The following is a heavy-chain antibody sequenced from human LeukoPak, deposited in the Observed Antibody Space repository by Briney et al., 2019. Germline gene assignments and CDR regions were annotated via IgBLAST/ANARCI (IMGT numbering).Heavy chain of an antibody. D-gene: IGHD1-7*01. J-gene: IGHJ4*02. CDR2: ISSSSSTI. CDR3: ARYIPWNYIDY. V-gene: IGHV3-48*01. Sequence: GGSLRLSCATSGFIFSSYSMNWVRQAPRKGLEWVSYISSSSSTIYYADSVKGRFTISRDNAKNSLYLQMNSLRAEDTAVYYCARYIPWNYIDYWGQGTLVTVSS. CDR1: GFIFSSYS.